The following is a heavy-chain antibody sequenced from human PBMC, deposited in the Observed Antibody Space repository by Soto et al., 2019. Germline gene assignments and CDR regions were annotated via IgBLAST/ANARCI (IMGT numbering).Heavy chain of an antibody. CDR2: IYYSGST. CDR1: GGSISSYY. Sequence: SETLSLTCAVSGGSISSYYWSWIRQPPGKGLEWIGYIYYSGSTNYNPSLKSRVTISVDTSKNQFSLELSSVTAADTAVYYCARVRGSGSYYLYYYYYYMDVWGKGTTVTVSS. V-gene: IGHV4-59*01. CDR3: ARVRGSGSYYLYYYYYYMDV. D-gene: IGHD3-10*01. J-gene: IGHJ6*03.